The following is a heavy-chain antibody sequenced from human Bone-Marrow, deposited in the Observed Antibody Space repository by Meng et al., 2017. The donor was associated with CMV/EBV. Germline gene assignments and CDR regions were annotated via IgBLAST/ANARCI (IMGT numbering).Heavy chain of an antibody. CDR1: GFTFSSYA. D-gene: IGHD3/OR15-3a*01. J-gene: IGHJ4*02. Sequence: GGSLRLSCAASGFTFSSYAMHWVRQAPGKGLVWVSRISLDGSSTNYADSVKGRFTISRDNAKNTVYLQMKSLRVEDTAVYYCARDLWGLGDYWGQGTLVTVSS. CDR3: ARDLWGLGDY. CDR2: ISLDGSST. V-gene: IGHV3-74*01.